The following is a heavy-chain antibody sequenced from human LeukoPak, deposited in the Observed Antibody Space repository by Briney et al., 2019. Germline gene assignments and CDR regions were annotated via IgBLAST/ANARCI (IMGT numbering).Heavy chain of an antibody. Sequence: GGSLRLSCAASGFTFSSYAMHWVRQAPGKGLEWVAVISYDGSNKYYADSVKGRFTISRDNSKNTLYLQMNSLRAEDTAVYYCARGLGYCSGGSCYDPSPFDYWGQGTLVTVSS. V-gene: IGHV3-30*04. CDR2: ISYDGSNK. J-gene: IGHJ4*02. D-gene: IGHD2-15*01. CDR1: GFTFSSYA. CDR3: ARGLGYCSGGSCYDPSPFDY.